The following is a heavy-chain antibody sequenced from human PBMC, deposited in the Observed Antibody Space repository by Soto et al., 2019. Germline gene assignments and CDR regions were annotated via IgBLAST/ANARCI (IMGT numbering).Heavy chain of an antibody. D-gene: IGHD1-26*01. CDR2: IWYDGSNK. Sequence: GGSLRLSCAASGFTFSSYGMHWVRQAPGKGLEWVAVIWYDGSNKYYADSVKGRFTISRDNSKNTLYLQMNSLRAEDTAVYYCARVVGGSGPGGWFDPWGQGTLVTVSS. CDR1: GFTFSSYG. CDR3: ARVVGGSGPGGWFDP. V-gene: IGHV3-33*01. J-gene: IGHJ5*02.